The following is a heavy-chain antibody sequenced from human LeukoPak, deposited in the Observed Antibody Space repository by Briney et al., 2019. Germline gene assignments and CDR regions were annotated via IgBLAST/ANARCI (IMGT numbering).Heavy chain of an antibody. CDR1: GFTFSSYG. J-gene: IGHJ4*02. CDR2: ISYDGSNK. Sequence: PGGSLRLSCAASGFTFSSYGMHWVRQAPGKGLEWVAVISYDGSNKYYADSVKGRFTISRDNSKNTLYLQMNSLRAEDTAVYYCAKDRGEVRLHYWGQGTLVTVSS. D-gene: IGHD3-16*01. CDR3: AKDRGEVRLHY. V-gene: IGHV3-30*18.